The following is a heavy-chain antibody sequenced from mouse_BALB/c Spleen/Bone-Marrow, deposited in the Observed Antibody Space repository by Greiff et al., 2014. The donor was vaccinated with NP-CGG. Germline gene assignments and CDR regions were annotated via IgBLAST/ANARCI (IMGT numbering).Heavy chain of an antibody. CDR3: TSWDY. J-gene: IGHJ2*01. CDR1: GYTFTSYW. Sequence: GSELVRPGASVKLSCKASGYTFTSYWMHWVKQRHGQGLEWIGNIYPGSGNTNYDEKFKSKGTLTVDTSSSTAYMHLSSLTSEDSAVYYCTSWDYWGQGTTLTVSS. CDR2: IYPGSGNT. V-gene: IGHV1S22*01.